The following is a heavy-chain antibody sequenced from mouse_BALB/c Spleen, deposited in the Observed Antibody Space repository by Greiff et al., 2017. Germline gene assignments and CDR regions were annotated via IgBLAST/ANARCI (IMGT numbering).Heavy chain of an antibody. Sequence: QVQLQQSGAELARPGASVKLSCKASGYTFTSYWMQWVKQRPGQGLEWIGAIYPGDGDTRYTQKFKGKATLTADKSSSTAYMQLSSLASEDSAVYYCARGGPSGSSSFYAMDYWGQGTSVTVSS. V-gene: IGHV1-87*01. J-gene: IGHJ4*01. CDR3: ARGGPSGSSSFYAMDY. CDR2: IYPGDGDT. D-gene: IGHD1-1*01. CDR1: GYTFTSYW.